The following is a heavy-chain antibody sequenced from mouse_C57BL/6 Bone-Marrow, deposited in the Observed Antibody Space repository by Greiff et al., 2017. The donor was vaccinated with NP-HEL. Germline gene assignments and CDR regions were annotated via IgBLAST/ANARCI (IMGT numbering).Heavy chain of an antibody. CDR3: TSYDYDIAMDY. CDR1: GFNIKDYY. J-gene: IGHJ4*01. Sequence: EVQLQQSGAELVRPGASVKLSCTASGFNIKDYYMHWVKQRPEQGLEWIGRIDPEDGDTEYAPKFQGKATMTADTSSNTAYLQLSSLTSEDTAVYYCTSYDYDIAMDYWGQGTSVTVSS. V-gene: IGHV14-1*01. D-gene: IGHD2-4*01. CDR2: IDPEDGDT.